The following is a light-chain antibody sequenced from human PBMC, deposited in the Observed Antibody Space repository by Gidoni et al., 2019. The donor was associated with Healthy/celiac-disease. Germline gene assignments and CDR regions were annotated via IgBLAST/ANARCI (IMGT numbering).Light chain of an antibody. Sequence: EIVMTQSPATLSVSPGERATLSCRASQSVNSNLAWYQQKPGQAPRLLIYGASTRATGIPARFSGSGSGTEFTLTISSLQSEDFAVYYCQQYNNRGPTFXGXTKVEIK. CDR2: GAS. CDR1: QSVNSN. V-gene: IGKV3-15*01. J-gene: IGKJ4*01. CDR3: QQYNNRGPT.